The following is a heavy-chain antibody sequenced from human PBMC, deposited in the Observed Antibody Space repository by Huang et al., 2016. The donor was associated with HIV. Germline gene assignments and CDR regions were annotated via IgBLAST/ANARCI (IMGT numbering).Heavy chain of an antibody. CDR1: GFNFLTYA. D-gene: IGHD2-2*02. Sequence: QVQLVQSGAEVEKPGASVNLSCKASGFNFLTYALHWVRQAPGQRLEWMVRRNADGTTKYAPKLQGRGTITRDRSASTVYVDFKSLTYEDTAVYYCARDKEAATPFFDPWGQGMLVTVSS. J-gene: IGHJ5*02. V-gene: IGHV1-3*01. CDR3: ARDKEAATPFFDP. CDR2: RNADGTT.